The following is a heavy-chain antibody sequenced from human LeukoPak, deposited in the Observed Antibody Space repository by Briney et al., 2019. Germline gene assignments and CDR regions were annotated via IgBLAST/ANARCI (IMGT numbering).Heavy chain of an antibody. CDR2: ISSSSSYI. J-gene: IGHJ6*02. D-gene: IGHD2-2*01. CDR3: ARGRVPAAALPYYGMDV. Sequence: PGGSLRLSCAASEFTFSSYSMNWVRQAPGKGLEWVSSISSSSSYIYYADSVKGRFTISRDNAKNSLYLQMNSLRAEDTAVYYCARGRVPAAALPYYGMDVWGQGTTVTVSS. CDR1: EFTFSSYS. V-gene: IGHV3-21*01.